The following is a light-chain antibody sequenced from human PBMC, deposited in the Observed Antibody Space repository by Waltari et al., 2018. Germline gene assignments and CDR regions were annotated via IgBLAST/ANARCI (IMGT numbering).Light chain of an antibody. CDR1: SSNVGGYNS. CDR2: DVS. V-gene: IGLV2-14*01. J-gene: IGLJ3*02. Sequence: QSALTQPASVSGSPGQSITISCTGTSSNVGGYNSVSWYQQHQGKAPKFMIYDVSQRPSGVSNRFSGSKSGNTASLTISGLQAEDEADYYCSSYTSNNIWVFGGGTKLTVL. CDR3: SSYTSNNIWV.